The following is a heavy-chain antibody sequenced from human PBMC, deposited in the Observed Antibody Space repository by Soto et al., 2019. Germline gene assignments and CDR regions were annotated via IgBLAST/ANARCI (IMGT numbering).Heavy chain of an antibody. CDR2: IYSGGST. Sequence: GGSLRLSCAASGFTVSSNYMSWVRQAPGKGLEWVSVIYSGGSTYYADSVKGRFTISRDNSKNTLYLQMNSLRAEDTAVYYCAGRRGSWYFEDFQHWGQGTLVTVSS. D-gene: IGHD6-13*01. V-gene: IGHV3-66*01. J-gene: IGHJ1*01. CDR1: GFTVSSNY. CDR3: AGRRGSWYFEDFQH.